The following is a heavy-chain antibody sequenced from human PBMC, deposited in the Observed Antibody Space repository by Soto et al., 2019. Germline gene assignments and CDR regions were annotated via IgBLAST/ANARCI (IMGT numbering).Heavy chain of an antibody. D-gene: IGHD2-2*01. CDR3: ARDRRPSIYSGLAV. CDR1: GCTFRDYA. CDR2: IDGSSATT. Sequence: GWSLRISCEASGCTFRDYAMSWVRQAPGKGLEWVSAIDGSSATTNYADSVKGRFTISRDNSKNTLFLHMSGLRAEDTAVYYCARDRRPSIYSGLAVWGQGTTVSVSS. V-gene: IGHV3-23*01. J-gene: IGHJ6*02.